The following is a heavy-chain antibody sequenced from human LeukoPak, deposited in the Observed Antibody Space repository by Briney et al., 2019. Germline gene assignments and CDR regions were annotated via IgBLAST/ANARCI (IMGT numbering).Heavy chain of an antibody. J-gene: IGHJ4*02. D-gene: IGHD3-3*01. V-gene: IGHV3-74*01. CDR1: GITFSSYW. CDR3: ARDAFGVDKSPF. Sequence: GGSLRLSCAASGITFSSYWMHWVRQAPGKGLVWVSRINSDGSRTSYADSVKGRFTISRDNAKNMLYLQMNSLRAEDTAVYYCARDAFGVDKSPFWGQGTLVTVSS. CDR2: INSDGSRT.